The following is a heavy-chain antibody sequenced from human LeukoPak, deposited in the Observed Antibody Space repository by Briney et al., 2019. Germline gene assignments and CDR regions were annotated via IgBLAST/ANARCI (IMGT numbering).Heavy chain of an antibody. J-gene: IGHJ4*02. V-gene: IGHV3-30-3*01. CDR1: GFTFSSYA. Sequence: GRPLRLSCAASGFTFSSYAMHWVRQAPGKGLEWVAVISYDGSKKYYADSVKGRFTISRDNSKNTLYLQMNSLRIEDTAVYYCARDTGLIGQWLVYRFDYWGQGTLVTVSS. CDR3: ARDTGLIGQWLVYRFDY. CDR2: ISYDGSKK. D-gene: IGHD6-19*01.